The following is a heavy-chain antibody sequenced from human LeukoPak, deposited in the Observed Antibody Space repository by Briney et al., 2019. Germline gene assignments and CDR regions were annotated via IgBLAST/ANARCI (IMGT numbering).Heavy chain of an antibody. J-gene: IGHJ6*03. CDR2: INTNTGNP. V-gene: IGHV7-4-1*02. CDR3: ARDHSSGWYPYYYYYMDV. Sequence: ASVKVSCKASGYTFTSYAMNWVRQAPGQGLEWMGWINTNTGNPTYAQGFTGRFVFSLDTSVSTAYLQISSLKAEDTAVYYCARDHSSGWYPYYYYYMDVWGEGTTVTVSS. CDR1: GYTFTSYA. D-gene: IGHD6-19*01.